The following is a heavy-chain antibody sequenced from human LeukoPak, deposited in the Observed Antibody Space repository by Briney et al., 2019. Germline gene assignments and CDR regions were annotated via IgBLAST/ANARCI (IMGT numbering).Heavy chain of an antibody. Sequence: ALRLSCAASGFTFDDYAMHRVRQAPGKGLEWVSGISWNSGSIGYADSVKGRFTISRDNAKNSLYLQMNSLRAEDTALYYCAKGGYCSCTSCYHYYYGMDVWGQGTTVTVSS. CDR1: GFTFDDYA. CDR2: ISWNSGSI. V-gene: IGHV3-9*01. J-gene: IGHJ6*02. CDR3: AKGGYCSCTSCYHYYYGMDV. D-gene: IGHD2-2*01.